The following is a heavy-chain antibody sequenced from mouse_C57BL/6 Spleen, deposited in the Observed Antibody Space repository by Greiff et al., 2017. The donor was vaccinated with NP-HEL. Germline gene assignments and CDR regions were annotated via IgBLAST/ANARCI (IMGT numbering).Heavy chain of an antibody. CDR3: ARGGLTTVVAGDY. V-gene: IGHV1-69*01. CDR2: IDPSDSYT. D-gene: IGHD1-1*01. J-gene: IGHJ2*01. Sequence: LSFPSSVSPFPRSWLPFLPPMPGPGLEWIGEIDPSDSYTNYNQKFKGKSTLTVDKSSSTAYMQLSSLTSEDSAVYYCARGGLTTVVAGDYWGQGTTLTVSS. CDR1: VSPFPRSW.